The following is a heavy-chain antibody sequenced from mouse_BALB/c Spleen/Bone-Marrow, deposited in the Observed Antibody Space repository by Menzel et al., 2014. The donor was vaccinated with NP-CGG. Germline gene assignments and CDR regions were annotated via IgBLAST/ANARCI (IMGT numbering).Heavy chain of an antibody. CDR1: GYTFTSYW. CDR3: ARRTTTVVATDY. V-gene: IGHV1S81*02. J-gene: IGHJ2*01. Sequence: LQQSGASVKLSCKASGYTFTSYWMHWVKQRPGQGLEWIGEINPSNGRTNYNEKFKSKATLTVDKSSSTAYMQLSSLTSEDSAVYYCARRTTTVVATDYWGQGTTLTVSS. CDR2: INPSNGRT. D-gene: IGHD1-1*01.